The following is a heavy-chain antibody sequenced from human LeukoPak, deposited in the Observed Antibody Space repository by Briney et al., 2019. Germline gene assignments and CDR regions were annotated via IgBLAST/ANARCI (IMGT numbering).Heavy chain of an antibody. CDR3: ARAQGSYYHYYMDV. V-gene: IGHV1-46*01. J-gene: IGHJ6*03. D-gene: IGHD1-26*01. Sequence: ASVKVSCKASGYTFTNYYMHWVRQASGQGLEWMGMISPSGASTSYAQKFQGRVTMTRDMSTSTVNMELSSLRSEDTAVYYCARAQGSYYHYYMDVWGKGTTVTVSS. CDR2: ISPSGAST. CDR1: GYTFTNYY.